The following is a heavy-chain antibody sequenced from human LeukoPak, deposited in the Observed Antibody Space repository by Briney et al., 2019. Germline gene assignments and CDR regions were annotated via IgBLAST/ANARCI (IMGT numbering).Heavy chain of an antibody. D-gene: IGHD2-15*01. Sequence: GGSLRLSCEASGFTFSNYGMSWVRQAPGKGLEWVSAITASSSSTHDADSVQGRFTISRDNSKNTVYLQMNSLSAEDTAVYYCAKNGDRGAYCSGDTCYPYYYYYMDVWGKGTTVTISS. CDR1: GFTFSNYG. CDR3: AKNGDRGAYCSGDTCYPYYYYYMDV. V-gene: IGHV3-23*01. CDR2: ITASSSST. J-gene: IGHJ6*03.